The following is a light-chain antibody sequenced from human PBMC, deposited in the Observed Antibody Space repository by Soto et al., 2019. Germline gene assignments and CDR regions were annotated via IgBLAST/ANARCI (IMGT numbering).Light chain of an antibody. V-gene: IGKV1-39*01. CDR2: GAS. Sequence: DIQMTQSPSSLSASVGDRVTITCRTSQSIRSYLNWYQQKPGKAPKLLIYGASSLQSGVPSRFSGSGSGTDFTLTISSLQPEDFATYYCQQGYIFGPGTKVDIK. J-gene: IGKJ3*01. CDR1: QSIRSY. CDR3: QQGYI.